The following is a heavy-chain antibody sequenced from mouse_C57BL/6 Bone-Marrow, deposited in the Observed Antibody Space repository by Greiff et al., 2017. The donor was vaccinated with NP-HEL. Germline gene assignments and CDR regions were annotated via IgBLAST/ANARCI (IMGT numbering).Heavy chain of an antibody. CDR1: GFTFSSYA. D-gene: IGHD2-4*01. J-gene: IGHJ3*01. V-gene: IGHV5-4*01. CDR3: AREGGIYYDYDWFAY. Sequence: EVMLVESGGGLVKPGGSLKLSCAASGFTFSSYAMSWVRQTPEKRLEWVATISDGGSYTYYPDNVKGRFTISRDNAKNNLYLQMSHLKSEDTAMYYCAREGGIYYDYDWFAYWGQGTLVTVSA. CDR2: ISDGGSYT.